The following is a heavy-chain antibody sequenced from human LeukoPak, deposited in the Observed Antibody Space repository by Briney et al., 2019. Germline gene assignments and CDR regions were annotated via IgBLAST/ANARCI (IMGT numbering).Heavy chain of an antibody. J-gene: IGHJ4*02. CDR1: GYTFTSYA. D-gene: IGHD6-19*01. CDR2: INAGNGNT. Sequence: ASVKVTCKASGYTFTSYAMHWVRQAPGQRLEWMGWINAGNGNTKYSQKFQGRVTITRDTSASTAYMELSSLRSEDTAVYYCASGIAVAGPLDYWGQGTLVTVSS. CDR3: ASGIAVAGPLDY. V-gene: IGHV1-3*01.